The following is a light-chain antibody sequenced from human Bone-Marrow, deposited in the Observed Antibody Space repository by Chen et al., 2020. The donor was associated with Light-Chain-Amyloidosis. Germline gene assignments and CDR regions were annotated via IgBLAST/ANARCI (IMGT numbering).Light chain of an antibody. CDR3: SSDTITNTLV. J-gene: IGLJ1*01. CDR1: SSDVGGDNH. CDR2: EVT. Sequence: QSALTQPASVSGSPGQSITISCTGTSSDVGGDNHVSWYQQHPDKAPNLMIYEVTNRPSWVPDRFAGSKSENTASLTISGLQTEDEADYFCSSDTITNTLVFGSGTRVTVL. V-gene: IGLV2-14*01.